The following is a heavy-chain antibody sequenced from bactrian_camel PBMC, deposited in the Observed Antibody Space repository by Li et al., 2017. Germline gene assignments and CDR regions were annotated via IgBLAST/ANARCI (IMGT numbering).Heavy chain of an antibody. Sequence: QVQLVESGGGSVQAGGSLRLSCAASGDTVGSIYMAWFRQAPGKEREGVAAIDRAGSPTYTYSVMGRFTISKDNVQNTLYLQMNDLKPEDTAMYYCAAYLTTWRQSPLTSEYKFWGQGTQVTVS. J-gene: IGHJ4*01. CDR3: AAYLTTWRQSPLTSEYKF. D-gene: IGHD5*01. V-gene: IGHV3S55*01. CDR1: GDTVGSIY. CDR2: IDRAGSP.